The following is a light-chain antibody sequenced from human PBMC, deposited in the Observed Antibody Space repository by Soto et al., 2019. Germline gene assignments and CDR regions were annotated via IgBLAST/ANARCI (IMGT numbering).Light chain of an antibody. V-gene: IGKV3-20*01. CDR1: QSVSGTN. Sequence: EIVLTQSPGTLSLFPGERATLSCRASQSVSGTNLAWYQQKPGQAPRLLIFGASSRATGIPDRFSGSGSGTDFTLSISRLEPEDFAGYYCQHYDSSLWTFGQGTQVEIK. CDR3: QHYDSSLWT. CDR2: GAS. J-gene: IGKJ1*01.